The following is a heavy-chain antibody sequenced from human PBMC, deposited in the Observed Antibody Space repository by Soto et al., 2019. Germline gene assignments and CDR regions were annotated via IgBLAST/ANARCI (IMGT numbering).Heavy chain of an antibody. J-gene: IGHJ4*02. CDR2: IYYSGST. CDR3: ARGEWLRFGLEVDY. Sequence: SETLSLTCTVSGGSISSGGYYWSWIRQHPGKGLEWIGYIYYSGSTYYNPSLKSRVTISVDTSKNQFSLKLSSVTAADTAVYYCARGEWLRFGLEVDYWGQGTLVTVSS. V-gene: IGHV4-31*03. D-gene: IGHD5-12*01. CDR1: GGSISSGGYY.